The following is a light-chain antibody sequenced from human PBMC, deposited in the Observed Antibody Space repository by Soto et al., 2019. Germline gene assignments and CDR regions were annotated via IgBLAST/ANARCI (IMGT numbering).Light chain of an antibody. CDR1: SSNIGNNY. CDR2: DND. Sequence: QSVLTQPPSVSAAPGQKGTISCSGSSSNIGNNYVFWYQQLPGTAPKLLIYDNDKRPSGIPDRFSGSKSGTSATLGITGLQTGDEADYYCATLDRRLSIGVFGGGTKLTVL. J-gene: IGLJ2*01. CDR3: ATLDRRLSIGV. V-gene: IGLV1-51*01.